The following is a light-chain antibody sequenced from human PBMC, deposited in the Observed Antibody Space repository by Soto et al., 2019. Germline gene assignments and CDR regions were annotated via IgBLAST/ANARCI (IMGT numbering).Light chain of an antibody. V-gene: IGLV1-36*01. Sequence: QPVLTQPPSVSEAPRQRVTISCSGSSSNIGNNAVNWYQQLPGKAPKLLIYYDDLLPSGVSDRFSGSKSGTSASLAISGLQSEDEADYYCAAWDDSLNVVVFGGGTKVTVL. CDR1: SSNIGNNA. CDR3: AAWDDSLNVVV. J-gene: IGLJ2*01. CDR2: YDD.